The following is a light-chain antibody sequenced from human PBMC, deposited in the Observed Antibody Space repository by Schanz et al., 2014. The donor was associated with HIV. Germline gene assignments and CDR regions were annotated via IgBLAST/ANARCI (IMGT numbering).Light chain of an antibody. Sequence: QSALTQPASVSGSPGQSITVSCTGTNNDIGSYTYVAWYQQHPGKAPKVVVYGVFDRPSGVSNRFSGSKSGNTASLTISGLQAEDEADYYCSSYTAGSTFVFGTGTKLTVL. CDR3: SSYTAGSTFV. V-gene: IGLV2-14*03. CDR1: NNDIGSYTY. J-gene: IGLJ1*01. CDR2: GVF.